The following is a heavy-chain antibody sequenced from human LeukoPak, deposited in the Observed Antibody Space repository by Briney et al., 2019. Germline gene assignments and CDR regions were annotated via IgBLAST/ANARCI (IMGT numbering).Heavy chain of an antibody. CDR2: IKEDGTQK. CDR3: AKTGERDY. D-gene: IGHD7-27*01. Sequence: PGGALRLSCAASGFTFNKSWMSWVRQAPGKGPEWVANIKEDGTQKYYVDSVGGRFTISRDNAENSLYLQMNSLRDEDTAVYYCAKTGERDYWGRGTLVTVSS. J-gene: IGHJ4*02. CDR1: GFTFNKSW. V-gene: IGHV3-7*01.